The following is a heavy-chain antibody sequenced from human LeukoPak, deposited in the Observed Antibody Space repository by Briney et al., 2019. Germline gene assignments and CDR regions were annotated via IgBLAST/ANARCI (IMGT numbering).Heavy chain of an antibody. J-gene: IGHJ4*02. V-gene: IGHV3-33*01. CDR1: GFTFSSYG. CDR3: ARNNGRYCSSTSCYPGDY. CDR2: IWYDGSNK. D-gene: IGHD2-2*01. Sequence: GGSLRLSCAASGFTFSSYGMHWVRQAPGKGLEWVAVIWYDGSNKYYADSVKGRFTISRDNSKNTPYLQMNSLRAEDTAVYYCARNNGRYCSSTSCYPGDYWGQGTLVTVSS.